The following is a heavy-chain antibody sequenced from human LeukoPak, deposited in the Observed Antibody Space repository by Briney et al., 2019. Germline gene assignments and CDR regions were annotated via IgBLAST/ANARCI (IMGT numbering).Heavy chain of an antibody. CDR3: ARERRKFLLASHGVAGLDY. D-gene: IGHD6-19*01. Sequence: PGGSLRLSCAASGFTFSSYEMNWVRQAPGKGLEWVSSISSSSSYIYYADSVKGRFTISRDNAKNSLYLQMNSLRAEDTAVYYCARERRKFLLASHGVAGLDYWGQGTLVTVSS. V-gene: IGHV3-21*01. CDR2: ISSSSSYI. CDR1: GFTFSSYE. J-gene: IGHJ4*02.